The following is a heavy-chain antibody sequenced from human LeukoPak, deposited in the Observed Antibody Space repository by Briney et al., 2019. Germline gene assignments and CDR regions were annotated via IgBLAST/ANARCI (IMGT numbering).Heavy chain of an antibody. CDR3: ARDPESGSYYGY. V-gene: IGHV3-7*01. CDR2: IKQDGSEK. D-gene: IGHD1-26*01. CDR1: GFTFSSYW. Sequence: GGSLRLSCAASGFTFSSYWMSWVRQAPGKGLEWVASIKQDGSEKYYVDSVKGQFTISRDNAKNSVYLQMNSLRAEDTAVYYCARDPESGSYYGYWGQGTLVTVSS. J-gene: IGHJ4*02.